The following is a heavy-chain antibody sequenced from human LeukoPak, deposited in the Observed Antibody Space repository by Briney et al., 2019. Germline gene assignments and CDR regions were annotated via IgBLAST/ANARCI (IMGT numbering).Heavy chain of an antibody. CDR1: GDSFSYFY. V-gene: IGHV4-59*08. CDR3: ARAMGY. J-gene: IGHJ4*02. D-gene: IGHD5-18*01. Sequence: SETLSLTCTVSGDSFSYFYWSWIRQPPGKGLEWIGYIYNSGSTNYNPSLKSRVTISLDTSKNQFSLRLSSVTAADTAVYYCARAMGYWGQGTLVTVSS. CDR2: IYNSGST.